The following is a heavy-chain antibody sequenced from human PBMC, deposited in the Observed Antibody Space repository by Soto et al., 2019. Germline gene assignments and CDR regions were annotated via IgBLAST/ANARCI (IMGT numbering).Heavy chain of an antibody. J-gene: IGHJ1*01. D-gene: IGHD6-13*01. V-gene: IGHV1-46*01. Sequence: ASVKVSCKASGYTFTSYYMHWVRQAPGQGLEWMGIINPSNGSTKYAQKFQGRVTMTRDTSTSTAYMELRSLRSDDTAMYYCATYITAVPFWGQGTLVTVSS. CDR2: INPSNGST. CDR1: GYTFTSYY. CDR3: ATYITAVPF.